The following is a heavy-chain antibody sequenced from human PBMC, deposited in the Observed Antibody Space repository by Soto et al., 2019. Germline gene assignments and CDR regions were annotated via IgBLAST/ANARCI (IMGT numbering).Heavy chain of an antibody. CDR1: EFTFSNYY. D-gene: IGHD3-10*01. Sequence: EVQLVESGGGLVKPGGSLRLSCTASEFTFSNYYMNWVRQAPGKGLVWVSSIGSTGDFKAYAVSVNGRFTISRDNAKNSLYLQINSLRVEDTAVYFCAGTYGSADSWGQGTLVTVSS. CDR3: AGTYGSADS. CDR2: IGSTGDFK. J-gene: IGHJ5*01. V-gene: IGHV3-21*01.